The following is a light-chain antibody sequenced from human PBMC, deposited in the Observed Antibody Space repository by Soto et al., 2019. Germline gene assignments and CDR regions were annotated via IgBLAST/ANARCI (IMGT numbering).Light chain of an antibody. CDR3: QQLNSYPFT. Sequence: DIQLTQSPSFLSASVGDRVTITCRASQGISSYLAWYQQKPGKAPKLLIYAASTLQSGVPSRFSGSGSGTEFTLTISSLPPEDFATYYCQQLNSYPFTFGGGTKVEIK. CDR2: AAS. V-gene: IGKV1-9*01. CDR1: QGISSY. J-gene: IGKJ4*01.